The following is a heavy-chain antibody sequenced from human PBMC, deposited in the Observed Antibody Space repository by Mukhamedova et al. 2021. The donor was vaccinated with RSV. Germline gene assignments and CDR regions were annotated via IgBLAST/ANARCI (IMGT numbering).Heavy chain of an antibody. V-gene: IGHV3-7*04. J-gene: IGHJ3*02. CDR2: IEEDGSEK. Sequence: VANIEEDGSEKYYVDSVKGRFTISRDNAKSSVFLQMNSLRAEDTAMYFCVRGGHCSSTVCYNLNAFDIWGQGTMVTVSS. D-gene: IGHD2-2*02. CDR3: VRGGHCSSTVCYNLNAFDI.